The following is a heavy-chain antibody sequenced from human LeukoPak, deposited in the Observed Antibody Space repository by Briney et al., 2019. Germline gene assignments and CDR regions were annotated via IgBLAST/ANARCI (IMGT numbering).Heavy chain of an antibody. CDR2: SIPIFGTA. CDR3: ARDDSEMATIDEDPYPYYYDGMDV. Sequence: SVKVSCKASGGTYSSYAISWVRQAAGQGLEWMGGSIPIFGTANYAQTFQGRVTITADESTSTAYMELSSLRSEDTAVYYCARDDSEMATIDEDPYPYYYDGMDVWGQGTTVTVSS. V-gene: IGHV1-69*13. J-gene: IGHJ6*02. D-gene: IGHD5-24*01. CDR1: GGTYSSYA.